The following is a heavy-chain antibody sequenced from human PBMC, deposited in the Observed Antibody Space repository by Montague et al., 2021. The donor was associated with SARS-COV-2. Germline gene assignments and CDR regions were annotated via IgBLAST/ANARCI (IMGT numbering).Heavy chain of an antibody. J-gene: IGHJ6*02. D-gene: IGHD6-13*01. CDR1: GDAISEYTYK. CDR2: LSSSGRS. CDR3: ERLVLSGWSSYYLYGLDV. Sequence: SETLSLTCTVSGDAISEYTYKWGWIRQPSGKGLEFIACLSSSGRSHHNPSRQIRVTLSVDTSKNEIYLKVTSATAADASVSYCERLVLSGWSSYYLYGLDVWGPGTMVTVSS. V-gene: IGHV4-39*01.